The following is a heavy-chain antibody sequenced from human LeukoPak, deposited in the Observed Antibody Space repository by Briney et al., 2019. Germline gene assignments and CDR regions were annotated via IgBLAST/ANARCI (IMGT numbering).Heavy chain of an antibody. Sequence: GGSLRLSCAASGFTFDDYAMHWVRQAPGKGLEWVSGISWNSGSIGYADSVKGRFTISRDNAKNSLYLHMHSLRAEDTALYYCARIAADYYYGMDVWGQGTTVTVSS. J-gene: IGHJ6*02. D-gene: IGHD6-13*01. V-gene: IGHV3-9*01. CDR2: ISWNSGSI. CDR3: ARIAADYYYGMDV. CDR1: GFTFDDYA.